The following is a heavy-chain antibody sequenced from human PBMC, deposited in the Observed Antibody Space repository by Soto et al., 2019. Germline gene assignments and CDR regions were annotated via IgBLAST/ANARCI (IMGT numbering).Heavy chain of an antibody. CDR2: ISAYNGNT. Sequence: ASLKVSCKASGGTFSSYTISWVRQAPGQGLEWMGWISAYNGNTNYAQKLQGRVTMTTDTSTSTAYMELRSLRSDDTAVYYCARDREVFGVVINGWFDPWGQGTLVTVSS. J-gene: IGHJ5*02. CDR1: GGTFSSYT. D-gene: IGHD3-3*01. V-gene: IGHV1-18*01. CDR3: ARDREVFGVVINGWFDP.